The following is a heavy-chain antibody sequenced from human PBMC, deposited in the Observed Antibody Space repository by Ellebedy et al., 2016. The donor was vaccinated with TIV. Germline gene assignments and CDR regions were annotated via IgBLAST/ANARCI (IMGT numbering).Heavy chain of an antibody. V-gene: IGHV3-21*03. CDR2: INSSSSYI. Sequence: GGSLRLSXAASGFTFSSYSMNWVRQAPGKGLEWVSSINSSSSYIYYADSVKGRFTISRDNAKNSLYLQMNSLRAEDTAVYYCARAPRYYYDSSGHGYWGQGTLVTVSS. D-gene: IGHD3-22*01. CDR3: ARAPRYYYDSSGHGY. J-gene: IGHJ4*02. CDR1: GFTFSSYS.